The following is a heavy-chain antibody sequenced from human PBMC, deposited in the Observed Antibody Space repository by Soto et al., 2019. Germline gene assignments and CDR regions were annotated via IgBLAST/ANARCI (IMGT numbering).Heavy chain of an antibody. J-gene: IGHJ6*02. Sequence: SETLSLTCTVTGGSISSTSYYWGWIRQPTGKGLEWIGSIYSSGSTYYNPSLKSRVTISVDTSKNQFSLKLSSVTAADTAVYYCARHGRLGEFPYYYYGMDVWAQGTTVPVSS. D-gene: IGHD3-16*01. CDR1: GGSISSTSYY. CDR2: IYSSGST. CDR3: ARHGRLGEFPYYYYGMDV. V-gene: IGHV4-39*01.